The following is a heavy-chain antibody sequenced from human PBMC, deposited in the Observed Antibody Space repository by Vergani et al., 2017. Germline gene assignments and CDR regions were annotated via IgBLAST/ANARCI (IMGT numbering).Heavy chain of an antibody. D-gene: IGHD2-15*01. Sequence: QVQLQEPGPGLVKPSQTLSLTCTALGGPINSHNYYWSWIRQPAGKGLGWIGRIHISGSTNYNPSLKGRVTKSEDTSKNQFSLYTTSVTAADTALYFCARGSCRGGSCYKPHFDYWGQGILVTVSS. J-gene: IGHJ4*02. CDR3: ARGSCRGGSCYKPHFDY. V-gene: IGHV4-61*02. CDR1: GGPINSHNYY. CDR2: IHISGST.